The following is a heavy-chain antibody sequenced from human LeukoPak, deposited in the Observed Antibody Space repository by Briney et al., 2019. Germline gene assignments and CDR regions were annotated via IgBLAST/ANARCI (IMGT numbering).Heavy chain of an antibody. J-gene: IGHJ5*02. V-gene: IGHV4-59*01. CDR3: ARGDYYGSDRWFDP. CDR2: IYYSGST. D-gene: IGHD3-10*01. Sequence: SETLSLTCTGSGGSISSYYWNWIRQPPGKGLEWIGYIYYSGSTNYNPSLKSRVTISVDTSKNQFSLKLSSVTAADTAVYYCARGDYYGSDRWFDPWGQGTLVTVSS. CDR1: GGSISSYY.